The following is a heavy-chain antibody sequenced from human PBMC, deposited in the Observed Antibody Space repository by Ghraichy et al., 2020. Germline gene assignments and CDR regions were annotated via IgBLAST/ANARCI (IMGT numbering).Heavy chain of an antibody. V-gene: IGHV4-34*01. CDR2: INHSGST. D-gene: IGHD3-10*01. CDR3: AREHYYGSGSYALNFDY. CDR1: GGSFSGYY. J-gene: IGHJ4*02. Sequence: GSLRLSCAVYGGSFSGYYWSWIRQPPGKGLEWIGEINHSGSTNYNPSLKSRVTISVDTSKNQFSLKLSSVTAADTAVYYCAREHYYGSGSYALNFDYWGQGTLVTVSS.